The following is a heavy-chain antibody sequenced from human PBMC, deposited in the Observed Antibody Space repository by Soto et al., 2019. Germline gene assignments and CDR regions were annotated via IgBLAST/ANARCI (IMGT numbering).Heavy chain of an antibody. Sequence: APVKVSCXASGYTFTIYVIRWLRHAPGQGLEWRGWISAYNGNTNYAQKLQGRVTMTTDTSTSTASMELRRLRSDATAVYYCARKYFPRDNSGYYYLFWFDPWGQGTLVTVSS. D-gene: IGHD3-22*01. CDR3: ARKYFPRDNSGYYYLFWFDP. CDR1: GYTFTIYV. J-gene: IGHJ5*02. CDR2: ISAYNGNT. V-gene: IGHV1-18*01.